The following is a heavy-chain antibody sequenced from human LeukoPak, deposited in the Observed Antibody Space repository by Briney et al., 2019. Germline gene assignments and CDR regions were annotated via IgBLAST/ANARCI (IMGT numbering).Heavy chain of an antibody. J-gene: IGHJ4*02. CDR2: IYPGDSDA. CDR1: GYSFTSYW. V-gene: IGHV5-51*01. Sequence: GESLKISCKGSGYSFTSYWIGWVRQMPGKGLEWMGIIYPGDSDARYSPSFQGQVTISADNSISTAYLQWNSLKASDTAMYYCAGHDDYYGSGSYGDYWGQGTLVTVSS. CDR3: AGHDDYYGSGSYGDY. D-gene: IGHD3-10*01.